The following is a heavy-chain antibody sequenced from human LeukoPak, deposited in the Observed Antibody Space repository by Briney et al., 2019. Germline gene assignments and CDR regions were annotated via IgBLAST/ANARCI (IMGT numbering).Heavy chain of an antibody. CDR2: VSYDGSDQ. CDR3: ARKPLSGGYGGTIDY. V-gene: IGHV3-30-3*01. Sequence: GGSLRLSCAASGFTFNTYTMHWVRQAPGKGLQWVAVVSYDGSDQIYTDSVKGRFIISRDNSKSTIYLQMNSLREDDTAIYYCARKPLSGGYGGTIDYWGQGTLVTVSS. D-gene: IGHD5-12*01. CDR1: GFTFNTYT. J-gene: IGHJ4*02.